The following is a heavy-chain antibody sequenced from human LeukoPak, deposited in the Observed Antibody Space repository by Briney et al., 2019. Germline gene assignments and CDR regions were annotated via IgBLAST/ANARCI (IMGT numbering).Heavy chain of an antibody. D-gene: IGHD2-2*01. J-gene: IGHJ6*03. CDR2: IYTSGST. CDR1: GGSISSYY. V-gene: IGHV4-4*07. Sequence: ETLSLTCTVSGGSISSYYWSWIRQPAGKGLEWIGRIYTSGSTNYNPSLKSRVTMSVDTSKNQFSLKLSSVTAADTAVYYCAREQYCSSTSCYFGHYMDVWGKGTTVTVSS. CDR3: AREQYCSSTSCYFGHYMDV.